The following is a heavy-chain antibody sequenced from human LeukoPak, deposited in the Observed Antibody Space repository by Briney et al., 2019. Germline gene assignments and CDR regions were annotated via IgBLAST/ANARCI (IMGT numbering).Heavy chain of an antibody. CDR1: GGSISSYY. Sequence: SETLSLTCTVSGGSISSYYWSWIRQPPGKGLEWIGYIYYSGSTNYNPSLKSRVTISVDTSKNQFSLKLSSVTAADTAVYYCARHSFGESAIDYWGQGTLVTVSS. D-gene: IGHD3-10*01. V-gene: IGHV4-59*08. CDR2: IYYSGST. CDR3: ARHSFGESAIDY. J-gene: IGHJ4*02.